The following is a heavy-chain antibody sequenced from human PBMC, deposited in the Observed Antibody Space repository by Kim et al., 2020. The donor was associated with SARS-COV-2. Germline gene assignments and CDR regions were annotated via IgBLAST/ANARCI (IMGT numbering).Heavy chain of an antibody. CDR2: FDPEDGET. CDR1: GYTLTELS. V-gene: IGHV1-24*01. D-gene: IGHD6-19*01. J-gene: IGHJ6*02. Sequence: ASVKVSCKVSGYTLTELSMHWVRQAPGIGLEWMGGFDPEDGETIYAQKFQGRVTMTEDTSTDTAYMELSSLGSEDTAVYYCATAIAVAGTTIYYYYGMDVWGQGTTVTVSS. CDR3: ATAIAVAGTTIYYYYGMDV.